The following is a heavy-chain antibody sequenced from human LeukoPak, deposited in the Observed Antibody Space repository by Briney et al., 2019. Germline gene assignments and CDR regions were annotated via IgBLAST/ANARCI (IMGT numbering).Heavy chain of an antibody. V-gene: IGHV3-74*03. CDR2: INGDGTVT. CDR3: SRSQFDY. CDR1: GFALSSYW. J-gene: IGHJ4*02. Sequence: GGSLRLSCAASGFALSSYWMLWVRQVAGKGLVWVSRINGDGTVTTYADLAKGRFTISRDNTKNILYLEMNTLRAEDTGIYYCSRSQFDYWGQGILVTVSS.